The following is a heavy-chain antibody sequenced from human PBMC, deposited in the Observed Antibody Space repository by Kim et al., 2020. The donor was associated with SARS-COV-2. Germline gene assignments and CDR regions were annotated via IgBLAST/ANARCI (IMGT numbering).Heavy chain of an antibody. D-gene: IGHD7-27*01. CDR3: ARDRGGLGITYYYYYGMDV. CDR1: GFTFSSYW. V-gene: IGHV3-7*01. J-gene: IGHJ6*02. Sequence: GGSLRLSCAASGFTFSSYWMSWVRQAPGKGLEWVANIKQDGSEKYYVDSVKGRFTISRDNAKNSLYLQMNSLRAEDTAVYYCARDRGGLGITYYYYYGMDVWGQGTTVTVSS. CDR2: IKQDGSEK.